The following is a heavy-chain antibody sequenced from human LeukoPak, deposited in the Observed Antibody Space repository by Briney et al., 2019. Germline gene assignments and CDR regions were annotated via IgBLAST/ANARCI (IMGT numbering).Heavy chain of an antibody. V-gene: IGHV4-34*01. CDR2: ISHTEGT. Sequence: SETLSLTCGVFGVSINDYYWSWIRQSPGKGLEWIGEISHTEGTRYNPSLESRVTMSVGTSENQLSLKLIFVTAADTAVYYCARIRCGHSGSVCYNHWGLGTLLTVCS. CDR1: GVSINDYY. J-gene: IGHJ4*02. D-gene: IGHD3-9*01. CDR3: ARIRCGHSGSVCYNH.